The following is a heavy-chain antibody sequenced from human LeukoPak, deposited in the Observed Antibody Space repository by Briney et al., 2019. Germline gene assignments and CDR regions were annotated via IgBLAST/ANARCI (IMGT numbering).Heavy chain of an antibody. Sequence: GGSLRLSCTASGFTFSNYGMHWVRQAPGKGLECVAVISFDGSKTYYLDSVKGRFTISRDDSKNTVYLQMNSLRPEDTAVYYCARSYSTSSGTDYWGQGTLVTVSS. J-gene: IGHJ4*02. CDR1: GFTFSNYG. V-gene: IGHV3-30*03. CDR2: ISFDGSKT. CDR3: ARSYSTSSGTDY. D-gene: IGHD6-6*01.